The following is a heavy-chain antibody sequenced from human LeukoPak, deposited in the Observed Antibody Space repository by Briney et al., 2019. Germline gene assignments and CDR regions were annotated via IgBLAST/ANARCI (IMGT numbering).Heavy chain of an antibody. J-gene: IGHJ4*02. CDR2: ISGGSTTI. CDR3: ARAGSSGYYFWYYFDY. Sequence: GGSLRLSCAASGFIFRSYSMNWVRQAPGKGLEWVSYISGGSTTIYYADSVKGRFTISRDNAKNSLYLQMNGLRAEDTAVYYCARAGSSGYYFWYYFDYWGQGTLVTVSS. V-gene: IGHV3-48*01. CDR1: GFIFRSYS. D-gene: IGHD3-22*01.